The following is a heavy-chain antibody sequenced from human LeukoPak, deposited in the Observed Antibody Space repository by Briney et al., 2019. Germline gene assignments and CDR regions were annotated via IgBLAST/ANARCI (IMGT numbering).Heavy chain of an antibody. Sequence: LETLSLTCAVYGGSFSGYYWSWIRQPPGKGLEWIGEINHSGSTNYNPSLKSRVTISVDTSKNQFSLKLSSVTAADTAVYYCARARQWLVRGWFDPWGQGTLVTVSS. J-gene: IGHJ5*02. V-gene: IGHV4-34*01. CDR3: ARARQWLVRGWFDP. CDR1: GGSFSGYY. D-gene: IGHD6-19*01. CDR2: INHSGST.